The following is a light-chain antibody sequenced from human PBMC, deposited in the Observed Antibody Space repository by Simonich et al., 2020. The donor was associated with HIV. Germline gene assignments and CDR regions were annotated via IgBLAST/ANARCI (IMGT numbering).Light chain of an antibody. CDR2: WAS. V-gene: IGKV4-1*01. Sequence: EIVMTQSPDSLAVSLGERATVNCRSSRSVLYSSNNKNYLAWYQQKPGQPPKLLIYWASTRESGVPDRFSASESGTDFTLTISSLQAEDVAIYYCQQYYSTPPTFGQGTKVEIK. CDR1: RSVLYSSNNKNY. J-gene: IGKJ1*01. CDR3: QQYYSTPPT.